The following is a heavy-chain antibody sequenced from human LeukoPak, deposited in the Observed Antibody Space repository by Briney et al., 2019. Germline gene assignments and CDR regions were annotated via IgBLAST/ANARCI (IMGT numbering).Heavy chain of an antibody. J-gene: IGHJ6*03. V-gene: IGHV3-7*01. CDR3: ARGHQGMDV. Sequence: GGSLRLSCAASGFTFSSYGMHWVRQAPGKGLEWVANIREDGSEKSYVDSVKGRFTCSRDNAKNSVYLQMNSLRAEDTALYYCARGHQGMDVWGKGTTVIVSS. CDR1: GFTFSSYG. CDR2: IREDGSEK.